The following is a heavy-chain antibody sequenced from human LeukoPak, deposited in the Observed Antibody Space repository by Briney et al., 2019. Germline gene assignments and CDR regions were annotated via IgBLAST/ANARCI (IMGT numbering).Heavy chain of an antibody. D-gene: IGHD4-17*01. CDR2: INHSGST. J-gene: IGHJ4*02. Sequence: SETLSLTCAVYGGSFSGCYWSWIRQPPGKGLEWIGEINHSGSTNYNPSLKSRVTISVDTSKNQFSLKLSSVTAADTAVYYCARGRGYGGRYFDYWGQGTLVTVSS. V-gene: IGHV4-34*01. CDR3: ARGRGYGGRYFDY. CDR1: GGSFSGCY.